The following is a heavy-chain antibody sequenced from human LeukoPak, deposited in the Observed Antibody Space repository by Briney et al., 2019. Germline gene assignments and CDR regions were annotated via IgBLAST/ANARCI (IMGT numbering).Heavy chain of an antibody. CDR2: INPNSGGT. D-gene: IGHD3-3*01. V-gene: IGHV1-2*02. J-gene: IGHJ6*02. CDR3: AGYVLRFLEWFRPGDYYGMDV. Sequence: GASVKVSCKASGYTFTGYYLHWVRQAPGQGLEWMGWINPNSGGTNYAQKFQGRVTMTRDTSISTAYMELSRLRSDDTAVYYCAGYVLRFLEWFRPGDYYGMDVWGQGTTVTVSS. CDR1: GYTFTGYY.